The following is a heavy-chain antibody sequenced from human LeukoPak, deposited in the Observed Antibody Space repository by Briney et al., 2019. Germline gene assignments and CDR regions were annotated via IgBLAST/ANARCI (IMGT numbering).Heavy chain of an antibody. D-gene: IGHD3-10*01. CDR3: ARDLYGGDGSGK. J-gene: IGHJ4*02. CDR2: ISSSSSYI. Sequence: GGSLRLSCAASGFTFSSYSMNWVRQAPGKGLEWVSSISSSSSYIYYADSVKGRFTISRDNAKNSLYLQMNSLRAEDTAVYYCARDLYGGDGSGKWGQGTLVTVSS. V-gene: IGHV3-21*01. CDR1: GFTFSSYS.